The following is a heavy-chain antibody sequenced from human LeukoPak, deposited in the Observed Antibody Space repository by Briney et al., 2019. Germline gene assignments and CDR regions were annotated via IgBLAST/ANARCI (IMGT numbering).Heavy chain of an antibody. J-gene: IGHJ4*02. V-gene: IGHV4-59*01. CDR1: GGSISSYY. CDR3: ASSSLEMATSTVPFDY. CDR2: IYYSGST. Sequence: SETLSLTCTVSGGSISSYYWSWIRQPPGKGLEWIGYIYYSGSTNYNPSLKSRVTISVDTSKNQFSPKLSSVTAADTAVYYCASSSLEMATSTVPFDYWGQGTLVTVSS. D-gene: IGHD5-24*01.